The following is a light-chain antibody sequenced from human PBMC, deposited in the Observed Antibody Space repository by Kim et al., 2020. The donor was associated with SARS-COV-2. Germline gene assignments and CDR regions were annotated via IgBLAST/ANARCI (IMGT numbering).Light chain of an antibody. CDR3: QQYNTYPYT. V-gene: IGKV1-16*02. J-gene: IGKJ2*01. CDR1: TGI. CDR2: AAS. Sequence: SYLSPSVGARVTITVRPSTGIISWFQQKSGNAPKSLIYAASSLQSAVPSKFSGSGSGTDFTLTITNLQPEDFATYYCQQYNTYPYTFGQGTKLEI.